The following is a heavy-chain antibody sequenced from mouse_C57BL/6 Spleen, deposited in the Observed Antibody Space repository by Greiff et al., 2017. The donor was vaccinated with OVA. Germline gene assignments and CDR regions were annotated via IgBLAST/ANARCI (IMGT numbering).Heavy chain of an antibody. V-gene: IGHV1-80*01. J-gene: IGHJ3*01. CDR1: GYAFSSYW. CDR2: IYPGDGDT. D-gene: IGHD2-5*01. Sequence: QVQLKESGAELVKPGASVKISCKASGYAFSSYWMNWVKQRPGKGLEWIGQIYPGDGDTNYNGKFKGKATLTADKSSSTAYMQLSSLTSEDSAVYFCARLGDSNPWFAYWGQGTLVTVSA. CDR3: ARLGDSNPWFAY.